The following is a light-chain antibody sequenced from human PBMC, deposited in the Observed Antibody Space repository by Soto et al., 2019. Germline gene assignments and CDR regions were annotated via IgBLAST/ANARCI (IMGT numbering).Light chain of an antibody. Sequence: DIQMTQSPSSLSASVGDRVTITCRASQGIGGDAGWYQQKPGKPPKRLLYATSTLQSGIPPRFSGGGFGTDFTLTISSLQPEDFATYYCVQHNSYPRTFGQGTRVEMK. V-gene: IGKV1-17*01. CDR1: QGIGGD. J-gene: IGKJ1*01. CDR2: ATS. CDR3: VQHNSYPRT.